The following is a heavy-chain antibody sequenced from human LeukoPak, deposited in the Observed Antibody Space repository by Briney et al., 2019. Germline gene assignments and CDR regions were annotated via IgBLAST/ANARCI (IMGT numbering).Heavy chain of an antibody. D-gene: IGHD4-11*01. CDR1: GASIRSGDYY. V-gene: IGHV4-30-4*01. Sequence: SQTLSLTCTVSGASIRSGDYYWSWIRQPPGKGLEWIGYIYDSGSTYYNPSLKSRITISVDTSENRFSLKLSSVTAADTAVYYCARVRYSNDFDSWGQGTLVTVSS. CDR2: IYDSGST. J-gene: IGHJ4*02. CDR3: ARVRYSNDFDS.